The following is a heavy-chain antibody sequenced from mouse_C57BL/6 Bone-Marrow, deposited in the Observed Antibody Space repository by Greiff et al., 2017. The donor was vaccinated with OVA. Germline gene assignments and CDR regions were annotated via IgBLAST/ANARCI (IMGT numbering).Heavy chain of an antibody. D-gene: IGHD2-3*01. V-gene: IGHV1-43*01. CDR3: ARGLLRYFDV. Sequence: EVQLQQSGPELVKPGASVKISCKASGYSFTGYYMHWVKQSSEKSLEWIGEINPSTGGTSYNQKFKGKATLNVDKASSTAYMQRKSLTSEDSAVYYCARGLLRYFDVWGTGTTVTVSS. CDR2: INPSTGGT. CDR1: GYSFTGYY. J-gene: IGHJ1*03.